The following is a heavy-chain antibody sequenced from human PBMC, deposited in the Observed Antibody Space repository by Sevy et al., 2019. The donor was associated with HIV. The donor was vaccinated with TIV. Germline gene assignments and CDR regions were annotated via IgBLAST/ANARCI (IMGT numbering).Heavy chain of an antibody. CDR1: GFTFSDYY. CDR2: ISSSGSTI. D-gene: IGHD3-3*01. J-gene: IGHJ4*02. Sequence: GGSLRLSCAASGFTFSDYYMSWIRQAPGKGLEWVSYISSSGSTIYYADSVKGRFTISRDNAKNSLYLQMNSLRAEDTAVYYCARGFLEWLFPRPFDYWGQGTLDTVSS. CDR3: ARGFLEWLFPRPFDY. V-gene: IGHV3-11*01.